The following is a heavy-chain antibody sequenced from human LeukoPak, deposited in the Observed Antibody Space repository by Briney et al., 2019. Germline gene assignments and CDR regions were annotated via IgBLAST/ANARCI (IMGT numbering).Heavy chain of an antibody. CDR3: ARQLYYYDSSGYYFDAFDI. Sequence: SETLSLTCTVSGGSISSGSYYWSWIRQPAGKGLEWIGRIYTSGSTNYNPSLKSRVTISVDTSKNQFSLKLSSVTAADTAVYYCARQLYYYDSSGYYFDAFDIWGQGTMVTVSS. CDR1: GGSISSGSYY. D-gene: IGHD3-22*01. CDR2: IYTSGST. J-gene: IGHJ3*02. V-gene: IGHV4-61*02.